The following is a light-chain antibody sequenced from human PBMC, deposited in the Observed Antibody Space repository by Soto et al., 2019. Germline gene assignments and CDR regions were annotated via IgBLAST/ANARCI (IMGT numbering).Light chain of an antibody. Sequence: QAVLTQPASVSGSPVQSITVSCTGPSSDVGGYNYVSWYQQHPGKAPRLMIYDVTNRPSGVSDRFSGSKSGNTASLTTSGLQAEDETDYYCSSYRRGSTYVFGTGTKVTVL. CDR3: SSYRRGSTYV. J-gene: IGLJ1*01. CDR2: DVT. V-gene: IGLV2-14*03. CDR1: SSDVGGYNY.